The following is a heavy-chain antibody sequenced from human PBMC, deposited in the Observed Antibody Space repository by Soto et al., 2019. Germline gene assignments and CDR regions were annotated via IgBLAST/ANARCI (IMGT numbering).Heavy chain of an antibody. Sequence: PSETLSLTCTVSGGSISSDASFWSWIRQLPGKGPEWIAFISYSGTTSYNPSLKDRLSISVDTSKNSFSLNLTSVTAADTAVYFCARLGVVAPVANVWGQGALVTVSS. CDR1: GGSISSDASF. D-gene: IGHD2-21*01. CDR2: ISYSGTT. V-gene: IGHV4-39*01. J-gene: IGHJ4*02. CDR3: ARLGVVAPVANV.